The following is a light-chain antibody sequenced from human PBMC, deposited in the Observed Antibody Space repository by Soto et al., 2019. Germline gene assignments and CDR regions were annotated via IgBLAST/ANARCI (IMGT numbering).Light chain of an antibody. CDR3: ASWDDTLSGVV. CDR1: TSNIGNNA. Sequence: QSVLTQPPSVSGAPGQRVTISCSGSTSNIGNNAVNWYQQLPGKAPRALIYYDDLLPTGVSKRFSGSKSGTSVSLAISGLQSDDEDDDYCASWDDTLSGVVFGGGTKLTVL. J-gene: IGLJ3*02. CDR2: YDD. V-gene: IGLV1-36*01.